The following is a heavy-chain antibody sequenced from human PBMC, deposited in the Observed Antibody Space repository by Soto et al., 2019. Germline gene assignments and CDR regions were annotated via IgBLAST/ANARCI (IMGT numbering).Heavy chain of an antibody. CDR1: GYNFTGYY. Sequence: ASEKVSCKDSGYNFTGYYMHWVRQAPGQGLEWMGWINPNRGGRKYALQFQGRVTMTRDTSISTAYIELRRLRSDDKAGSYCARDLGSSGGGYYDYYYGIDVWGQGTTVTVSS. CDR2: INPNRGGR. V-gene: IGHV1-2*02. J-gene: IGHJ6*02. CDR3: ARDLGSSGGGYYDYYYGIDV. D-gene: IGHD3-22*01.